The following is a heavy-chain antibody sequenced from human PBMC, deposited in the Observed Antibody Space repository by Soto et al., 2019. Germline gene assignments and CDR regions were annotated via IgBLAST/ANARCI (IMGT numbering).Heavy chain of an antibody. D-gene: IGHD5-12*01. CDR3: AHNGRTYSGYDGYYFDY. V-gene: IGHV2-5*02. CDR2: IYWDDDK. Sequence: GLDLEWLALIYWDDDKRYSPSLKSRLTITKDTSKNQVVLTMTNMDPVDTATYYCAHNGRTYSGYDGYYFDYWGQGTLVTVSS. J-gene: IGHJ4*02.